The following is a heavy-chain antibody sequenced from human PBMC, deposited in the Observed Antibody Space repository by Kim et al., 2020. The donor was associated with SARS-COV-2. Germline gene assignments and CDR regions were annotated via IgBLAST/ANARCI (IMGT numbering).Heavy chain of an antibody. CDR1: GFTFKNYA. CDR3: ARGGVIGPTVWFCP. V-gene: IGHV3-23*01. D-gene: IGHD2-21*01. CDR2: ISGESGET. J-gene: IGHJ5*02. Sequence: GGSLRLSCEASGFTFKNYAMNCVHQAPGKGLEWVSCISGESGETYYADSVQGRFIISRDNSKSTLYLQMNILGDDDTAIYYCARGGVIGPTVWFCPWC.